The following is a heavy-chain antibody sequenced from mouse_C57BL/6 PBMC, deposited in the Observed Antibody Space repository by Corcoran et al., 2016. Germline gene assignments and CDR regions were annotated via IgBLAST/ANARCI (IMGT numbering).Heavy chain of an antibody. CDR2: IYPRDGST. Sequence: QVQLQQSGPELVTPGASVKLSCKASGSTFTSSDITWVKQRPGQGLEWIGWIYPRDGSTKYNEKFKGKATLPVDTSSSTAYMELHSLTSEDYAVYFCARAAALDYGNYEWFAYWGQGTLVTVSA. CDR1: GSTFTSSD. D-gene: IGHD2-1*01. CDR3: ARAAALDYGNYEWFAY. J-gene: IGHJ3*01. V-gene: IGHV1-85*01.